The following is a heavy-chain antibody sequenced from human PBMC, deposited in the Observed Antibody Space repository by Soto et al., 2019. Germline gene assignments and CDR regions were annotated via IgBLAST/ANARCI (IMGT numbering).Heavy chain of an antibody. V-gene: IGHV1-69*13. J-gene: IGHJ4*02. D-gene: IGHD1-26*01. CDR2: IIPIFGTA. CDR1: GGTFSSYA. CDR3: ARVPASGAHYFDY. Sequence: SVKVSCKASGGTFSSYAISWVRQAPGQGLEWMGGIIPIFGTANYAQKFQGRVTITADESTSTAYMELSSLRSEDTAVYYCARVPASGAHYFDYWGQGTLVTVSS.